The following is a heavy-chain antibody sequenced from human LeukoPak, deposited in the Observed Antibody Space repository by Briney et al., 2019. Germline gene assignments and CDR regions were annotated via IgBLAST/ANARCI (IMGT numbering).Heavy chain of an antibody. V-gene: IGHV5-51*01. D-gene: IGHD6-19*01. J-gene: IGHJ4*02. CDR2: TYPGDSDT. CDR1: GYSFINYW. CDR3: ASESSGWYGGVDY. Sequence: GESLKISCKGSGYSFINYWIGWVRQMPGKGLEWMGITYPGDSDTRYSPSFQGQVTISADKSISTAYLQWSSLKASDTAMYYCASESSGWYGGVDYWGQGTLVTVSS.